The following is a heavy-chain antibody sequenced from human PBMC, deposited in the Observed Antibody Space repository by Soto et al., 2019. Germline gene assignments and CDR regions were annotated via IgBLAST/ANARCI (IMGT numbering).Heavy chain of an antibody. CDR3: ARKGDVPYYYYGMDV. CDR1: GYTFTSYG. Sequence: QVQLVQSGGEVKKPGASVKVSCKASGYTFTSYGISWVRQAPGQGLEWMGWISGYNGKTNYAQKVQDRVTMTTDTSTSTVYMELRSLRSDGTAVYYCARKGDVPYYYYGMDVWGQGTTVTVSS. V-gene: IGHV1-18*01. CDR2: ISGYNGKT. J-gene: IGHJ6*02. D-gene: IGHD2-21*02.